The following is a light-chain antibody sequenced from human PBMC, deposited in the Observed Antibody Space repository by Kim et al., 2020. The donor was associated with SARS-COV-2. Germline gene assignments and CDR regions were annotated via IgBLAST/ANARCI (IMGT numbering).Light chain of an antibody. CDR2: DAA. CDR1: QSISSS. V-gene: IGKV3-11*01. Sequence: PRASANLSCRASQSISSSLAWYQQRHGQAPRLLIYDAANRATVIPARFSDSGSGTDFTLIISGLEPEDFAVYYCQQRNNWPPKVTFGGGTKVDIK. CDR3: QQRNNWPPKVT. J-gene: IGKJ4*01.